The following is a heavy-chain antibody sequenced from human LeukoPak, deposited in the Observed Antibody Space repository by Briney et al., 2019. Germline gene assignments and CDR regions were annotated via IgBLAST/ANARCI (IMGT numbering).Heavy chain of an antibody. CDR2: ISSSSSYI. D-gene: IGHD3-22*01. Sequence: PWGSLRLSCAASGLTFSSYSMNWVRQAPGKGLEWVSSISSSSSYIYYADSVKGRFTISRDNAKNSLYLQMNSLRAEDTAVYYCARDYTPNYYDSSGYYYVYWGQGTLVTVSS. CDR1: GLTFSSYS. V-gene: IGHV3-21*01. CDR3: ARDYTPNYYDSSGYYYVY. J-gene: IGHJ4*02.